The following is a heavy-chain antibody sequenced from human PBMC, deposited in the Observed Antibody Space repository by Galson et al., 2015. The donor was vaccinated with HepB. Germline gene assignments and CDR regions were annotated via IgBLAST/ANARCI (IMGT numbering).Heavy chain of an antibody. V-gene: IGHV3-11*06. D-gene: IGHD4-17*01. Sequence: SLRLSCAASGFTFSDYYMRWIRQAPGKGLEWISYISTTGSYTNYADSVKGRFTISRDNAQNPLYLQMNTLRADDTAVFYCARVAASDYGDHSHFDYWGQGTLVTVSS. CDR1: GFTFSDYY. J-gene: IGHJ4*02. CDR3: ARVAASDYGDHSHFDY. CDR2: ISTTGSYT.